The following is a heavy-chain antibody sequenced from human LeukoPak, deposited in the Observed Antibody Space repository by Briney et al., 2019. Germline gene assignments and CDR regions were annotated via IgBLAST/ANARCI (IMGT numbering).Heavy chain of an antibody. CDR2: INPSGGST. Sequence: ASVKVSCKASGYTFTSYYMHWVRQAPGQGLEWMGIINPSGGSTGYAQKFQGRVTMTRDTSTSTVYMELSSLRSEDTAVYYCARGPTYYDFWSGYKKLNWFDPWGQGTLVTVSS. J-gene: IGHJ5*02. V-gene: IGHV1-46*01. CDR1: GYTFTSYY. D-gene: IGHD3-3*01. CDR3: ARGPTYYDFWSGYKKLNWFDP.